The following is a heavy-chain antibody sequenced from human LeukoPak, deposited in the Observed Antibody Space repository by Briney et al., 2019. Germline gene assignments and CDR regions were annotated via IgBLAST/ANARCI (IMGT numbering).Heavy chain of an antibody. J-gene: IGHJ5*02. V-gene: IGHV3-30*04. CDR3: ARGVGYCSGGSCYSDCFDP. CDR2: ISYDGSNK. CDR1: GFTFSSYA. Sequence: PGGSLRLSCAASGFTFSSYAMHWVRQAPGKGLEWVAVISYDGSNKYYADSVKGRFTISRDNSKNTLYLQMNSLRAEDTAVYYCARGVGYCSGGSCYSDCFDPWGQGTLVTVSS. D-gene: IGHD2-15*01.